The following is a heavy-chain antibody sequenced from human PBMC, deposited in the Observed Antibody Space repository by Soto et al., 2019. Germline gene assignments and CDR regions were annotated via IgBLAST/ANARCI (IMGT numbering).Heavy chain of an antibody. D-gene: IGHD3-3*01. CDR3: ARDAYYDLWSVYSPGNYYGMDV. V-gene: IGHV1-69*01. CDR2: IIPIFGTA. CDR1: GGTFSSYA. J-gene: IGHJ6*02. Sequence: QVQLVQSGAEVKKPGSSVKVSCKASGGTFSSYAISWVRQAPGQGLEWMGGIIPIFGTANYAQKFQGRVTITADESTSTAYMELSSLRSEDTAVYYCARDAYYDLWSVYSPGNYYGMDVWGQGTTVTVSS.